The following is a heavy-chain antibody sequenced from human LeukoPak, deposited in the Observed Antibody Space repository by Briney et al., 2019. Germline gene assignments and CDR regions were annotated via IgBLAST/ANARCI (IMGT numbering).Heavy chain of an antibody. Sequence: KSGESLRLSCAASGFTFNDAWMSWVRQAPGKGLEWVARVKSKVHGGTTDYAAPVNGRFTISRDDSQNKLYLQMNSLKTEDTGVYYCSGHMTSADYWGQGTLVTVSS. V-gene: IGHV3-15*01. J-gene: IGHJ4*02. CDR1: GFTFNDAW. CDR3: SGHMTSADY. CDR2: VKSKVHGGTT. D-gene: IGHD4-11*01.